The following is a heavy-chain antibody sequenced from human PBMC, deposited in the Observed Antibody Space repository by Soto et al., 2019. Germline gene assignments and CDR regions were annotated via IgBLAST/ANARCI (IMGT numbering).Heavy chain of an antibody. CDR1: GYTFTSYY. D-gene: IGHD3-3*01. J-gene: IGHJ6*04. CDR2: INPSGGST. Sequence: ASVKVSCKASGYTFTSYYMHLVRHAPGQGLEWMGIINPSGGSTSYAQKFQGRVTMTRDTSTSTVYMELSSLRSEDTAVYYCARGAGLPGYFWSGIHYYYYYGMDVWGKETTVTVSS. CDR3: ARGAGLPGYFWSGIHYYYYYGMDV. V-gene: IGHV1-46*01.